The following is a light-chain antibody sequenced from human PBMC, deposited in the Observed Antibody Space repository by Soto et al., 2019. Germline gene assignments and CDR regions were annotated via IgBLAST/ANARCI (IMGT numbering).Light chain of an antibody. V-gene: IGKV1-12*01. CDR3: QRYYNAPFT. J-gene: IGKJ4*01. CDR1: QGISSW. Sequence: DIQMTQSPSSVSASVGDRVTITCRASQGISSWLAWYQQKPGKAPKLLIYAASSLQSGVPSRFSGSGSGTDFTLTINNLQPEDVATYYCQRYYNAPFTFGGGTKVDIK. CDR2: AAS.